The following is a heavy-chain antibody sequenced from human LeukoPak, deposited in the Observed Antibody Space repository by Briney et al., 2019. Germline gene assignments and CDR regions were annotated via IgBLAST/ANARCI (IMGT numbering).Heavy chain of an antibody. D-gene: IGHD5-18*01. Sequence: GGSLRLSCAASGVTFSVYWMHWVRDAPGEGRGWVSRINSDGSSTSYADSVKGRFTISRDNAKNSLFLLMNSLRAEETAVYYCARELQTGFSYAPFDCWGQGTLVTVSS. CDR3: ARELQTGFSYAPFDC. CDR2: INSDGSST. V-gene: IGHV3-74*01. CDR1: GVTFSVYW. J-gene: IGHJ4*02.